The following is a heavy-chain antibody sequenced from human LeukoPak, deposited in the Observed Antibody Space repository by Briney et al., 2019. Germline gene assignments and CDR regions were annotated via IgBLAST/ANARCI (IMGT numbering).Heavy chain of an antibody. D-gene: IGHD6-13*01. CDR2: IYYSGST. CDR1: GGSISSGGYY. CDR3: ARHGSSTSYYYSGMDV. J-gene: IGHJ6*01. Sequence: PSQTLSLTCTVSGGSISSGGYYWSWIRQPPGKGLEWIGYIYYSGSTNYNPSLKSRVIISVDTSKNQFSLNLTSVTAADTAVYYCARHGSSTSYYYSGMDVWGQGTTVTVSS. V-gene: IGHV4-61*08.